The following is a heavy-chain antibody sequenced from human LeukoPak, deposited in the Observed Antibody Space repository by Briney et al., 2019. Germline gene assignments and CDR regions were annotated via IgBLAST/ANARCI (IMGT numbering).Heavy chain of an antibody. CDR3: ARVGATFDY. Sequence: SETLSLTCTASGGSISSSSYYWGWIRQPPGKGLEWIGSIYYSGSTYYNPSLKSRVTISVDTSKNQFSLKLSSVTAADTAVYYCARVGATFDYWGQGTLVTVSS. V-gene: IGHV4-39*01. D-gene: IGHD1-26*01. CDR1: GGSISSSSYY. J-gene: IGHJ4*02. CDR2: IYYSGST.